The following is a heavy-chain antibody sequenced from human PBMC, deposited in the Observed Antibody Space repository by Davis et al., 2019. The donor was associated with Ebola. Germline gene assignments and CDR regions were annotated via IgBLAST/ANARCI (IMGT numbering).Heavy chain of an antibody. CDR3: ATQKSGIAVAGDYYYYYGMDV. D-gene: IGHD6-19*01. J-gene: IGHJ6*02. CDR1: GGTFSSYA. V-gene: IGHV1-69*13. Sequence: SVKVSCKASGGTFSSYAISWVRQAPGQGLEWMGGIIPIFGTANYAQKFQGRVTITADESTSTAYMELSSLRSEDTAVYYCATQKSGIAVAGDYYYYYGMDVWGQGTTVTVSS. CDR2: IIPIFGTA.